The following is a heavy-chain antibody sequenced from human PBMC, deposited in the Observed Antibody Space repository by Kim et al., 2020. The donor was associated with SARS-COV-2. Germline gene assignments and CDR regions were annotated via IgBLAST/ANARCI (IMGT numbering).Heavy chain of an antibody. CDR2: ISSSSNMI. V-gene: IGHV3-11*01. CDR3: ARDLRQQLKDAMDV. J-gene: IGHJ6*02. Sequence: GGSLRLSCVASGFSLNDYYMTWIRQAPGKGLEWLAYISSSSNMIYYMDSVRGRFTISRDNAKNSLYLQMNSLRPEDTAVYYCARDLRQQLKDAMDVWGRGVTVTVTS. CDR1: GFSLNDYY. D-gene: IGHD6-13*01.